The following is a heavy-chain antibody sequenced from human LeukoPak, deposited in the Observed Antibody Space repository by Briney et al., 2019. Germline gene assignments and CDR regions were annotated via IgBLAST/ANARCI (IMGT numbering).Heavy chain of an antibody. J-gene: IGHJ4*02. D-gene: IGHD2-2*01. V-gene: IGHV3-21*06. Sequence: PGGSLRLSCAASGFTFSSYTMTWVRQAPGKGLEWVSSISSDSRHVFYADSMNGRFTIFRDNAKNSLFLQMNSLRAEDTAVYYCARLYCGTTSCYAGDYWGQGTLVTVSS. CDR3: ARLYCGTTSCYAGDY. CDR2: ISSDSRHV. CDR1: GFTFSSYT.